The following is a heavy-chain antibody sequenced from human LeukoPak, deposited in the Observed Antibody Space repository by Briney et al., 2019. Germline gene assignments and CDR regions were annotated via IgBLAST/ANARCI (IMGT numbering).Heavy chain of an antibody. D-gene: IGHD2-2*01. CDR2: ISSSSSYI. CDR1: GFTFSSYS. V-gene: IGHV3-21*01. CDR3: ARDSGLGYCSSTSCYHDAFDI. Sequence: GGSLRLSCAASGFTFSSYSMNWVRQAPGKGLERVSSISSSSSYIYYADSVKGRFTTSRDNAKNSLYLQMNSLRAEDTAVYYCARDSGLGYCSSTSCYHDAFDIWGQGTMVTVSS. J-gene: IGHJ3*02.